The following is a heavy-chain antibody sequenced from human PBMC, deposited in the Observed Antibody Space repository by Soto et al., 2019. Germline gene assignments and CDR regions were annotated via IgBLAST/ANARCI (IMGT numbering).Heavy chain of an antibody. V-gene: IGHV1-18*01. J-gene: IGHJ6*02. D-gene: IGHD2-2*01. CDR2: ISAYNGNT. CDR3: ASSFTSSQWRYGMDV. Sequence: QVQLVQSGAEVKKPGAPVKVSGKASGYTFTSNVIGWVRQAPGQGLEWMGWISAYNGNTNYAQKLQGRVTMTTDTSTSTAYMELRSLRSDDTAVYYCASSFTSSQWRYGMDVWGQGTTVTVSS. CDR1: GYTFTSNV.